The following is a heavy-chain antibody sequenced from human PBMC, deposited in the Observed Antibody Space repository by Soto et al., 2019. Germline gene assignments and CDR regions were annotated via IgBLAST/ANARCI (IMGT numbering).Heavy chain of an antibody. CDR1: GGSISSGGYS. Sequence: SETLSLTCAVSGGSISSGGYSWSWIRQPPGKGLEWIGSIYYSGSTYDNPSLKSRVTIYVDTSKNQFSLKLSSVTAADTAVYYCARRDGSGSYYFDWYFDLWGRGTLVTVSS. CDR3: ARRDGSGSYYFDWYFDL. CDR2: IYYSGST. D-gene: IGHD3-10*01. J-gene: IGHJ2*01. V-gene: IGHV4-30-2*03.